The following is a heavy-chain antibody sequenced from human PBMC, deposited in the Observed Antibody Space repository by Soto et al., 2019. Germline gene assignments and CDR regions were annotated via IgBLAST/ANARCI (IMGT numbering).Heavy chain of an antibody. V-gene: IGHV4-30-4*01. CDR1: GGSISSGDYY. CDR2: IYYSGST. J-gene: IGHJ5*02. Sequence: QVQLQESGPGLVKPSQTLSLTCTVSGGSISSGDYYWSWIRQPPGKGLEWIGYIYYSGSTYYNPSLKSRVTISVDTSKNQFSLKLSSVTAADTAVYYCASRSGYSGYDFSSSWFDPWGQGTLVTVSS. D-gene: IGHD5-12*01. CDR3: ASRSGYSGYDFSSSWFDP.